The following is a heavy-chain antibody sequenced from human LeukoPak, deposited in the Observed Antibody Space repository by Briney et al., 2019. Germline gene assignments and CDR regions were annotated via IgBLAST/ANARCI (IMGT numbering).Heavy chain of an antibody. CDR1: GDSVSSKSAA. CDR3: AILGPPADC. J-gene: IGHJ1*01. V-gene: IGHV6-1*01. D-gene: IGHD3/OR15-3a*01. Sequence: SQTLSLTCAISGDSVSSKSAAWNWIRQSPSRGLEWLGRTYYRSKWNNEYAVSLKGRITINPDISKNQFSLQLNSLTPEDTAVYYCAILGPPADCWGQGTLVTVSS. CDR2: TYYRSKWNN.